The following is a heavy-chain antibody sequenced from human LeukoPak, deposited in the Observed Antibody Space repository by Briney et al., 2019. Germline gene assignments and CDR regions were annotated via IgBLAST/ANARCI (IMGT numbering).Heavy chain of an antibody. Sequence: SETLSLTCTVSGGSISSSSYYWGWIRQPPGKGLEWIGSIYYSGSTYYNPSLKSRVTISVDTSKNQFSLKLSSTTAADTAVSYCARNSGSYLYYFDYWGQGTLVTVSS. J-gene: IGHJ4*02. CDR1: GGSISSSSYY. CDR2: IYYSGST. D-gene: IGHD1-26*01. V-gene: IGHV4-39*07. CDR3: ARNSGSYLYYFDY.